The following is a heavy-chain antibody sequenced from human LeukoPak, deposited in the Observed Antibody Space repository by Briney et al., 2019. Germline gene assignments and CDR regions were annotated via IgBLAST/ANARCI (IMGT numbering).Heavy chain of an antibody. CDR1: GDSVSSNSAA. V-gene: IGHV6-1*01. CDR3: ARESRYCSGGSCYIYYYYYYMDV. D-gene: IGHD2-15*01. CDR2: TYYRSKWYN. J-gene: IGHJ6*03. Sequence: SQTLSLTCAISGDSVSSNSAAWNWIRQSPSRGLEWLGRTYYRSKWYNDYAVSVKSRITINPDTSKNQFSLQLNSVTPEDTAVYYCARESRYCSGGSCYIYYYYYYMDVWGKGTTVTVSS.